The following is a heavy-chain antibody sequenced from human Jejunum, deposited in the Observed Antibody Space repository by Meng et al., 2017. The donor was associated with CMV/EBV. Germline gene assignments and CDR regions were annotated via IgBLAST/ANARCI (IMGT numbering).Heavy chain of an antibody. D-gene: IGHD2/OR15-2a*01. J-gene: IGHJ4*02. CDR3: AREAHFSFDL. CDR2: IIPFLDVS. V-gene: IGHV1-69*04. Sequence: KVSCEASGDTVRTYTITWVRQAPGQGLEWMGNIIPFLDVSKYAQKFQGRVTFTTDRSTNTIYMELSSLRSDDTAMYFCAREAHFSFDLWGQGTLVTVSS. CDR1: GDTVRTYT.